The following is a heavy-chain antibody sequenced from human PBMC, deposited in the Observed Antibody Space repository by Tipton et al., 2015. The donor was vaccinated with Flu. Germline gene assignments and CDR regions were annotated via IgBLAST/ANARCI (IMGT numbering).Heavy chain of an antibody. CDR1: GFTFSSYS. J-gene: IGHJ6*02. D-gene: IGHD1-7*01. CDR3: ARDGYNWNYVSSGYGMDV. V-gene: IGHV3-21*01. Sequence: SLRLSCAASGFTFSSYSMNWVRQAPGKGLEWVSSISSSSSYIYYADSVKGRFTISRDNAKNSLYLQMNSLRAEDTAVYYCARDGYNWNYVSSGYGMDVWGQGTTVTVSS. CDR2: ISSSSSYI.